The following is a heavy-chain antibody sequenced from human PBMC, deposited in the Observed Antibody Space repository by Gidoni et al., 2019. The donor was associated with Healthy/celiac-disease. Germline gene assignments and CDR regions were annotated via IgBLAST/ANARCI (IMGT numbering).Heavy chain of an antibody. CDR2: IVTAGDT. J-gene: IGHJ4*02. Sequence: EVQLAESGGGLVQPGGSLRLSCAASGFTFSSYDMHWVRQATGKGLEWVSAIVTAGDTYYPGSVKGLFTLSRENAKNSLYLQMNRLRAGDTAVYYCARGVAEAGNGHVDYWGQGTLVTVSS. D-gene: IGHD6-19*01. CDR3: ARGVAEAGNGHVDY. CDR1: GFTFSSYD. V-gene: IGHV3-13*04.